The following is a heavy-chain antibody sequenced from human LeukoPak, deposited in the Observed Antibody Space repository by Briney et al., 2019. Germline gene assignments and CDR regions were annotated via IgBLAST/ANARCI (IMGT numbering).Heavy chain of an antibody. CDR2: FDPEDGET. D-gene: IGHD6-6*01. J-gene: IGHJ6*03. CDR3: ATHRLDYSSSSAYYMDV. Sequence: ASVKVSCKVSGYTLTELSMHWVRQAPGKGLEWMGGFDPEDGETIYAQKFQGRVTMTEDTSTDTAYMELSSLRSEDTAVYYCATHRLDYSSSSAYYMDVWGKGTTVTVSS. CDR1: GYTLTELS. V-gene: IGHV1-24*01.